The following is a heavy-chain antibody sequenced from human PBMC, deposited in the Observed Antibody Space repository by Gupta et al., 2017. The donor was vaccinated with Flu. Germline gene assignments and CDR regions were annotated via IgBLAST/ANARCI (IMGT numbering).Heavy chain of an antibody. J-gene: IGHJ5*02. CDR2: INPSGGSA. CDR1: GYTFTSHY. Sequence: QVQLVQSGAEGKRPGASVKVSCKASGYTFTSHYIPWVRQAPGQGLEWMGIINPSGGSATYAQKFQGRVTMTRDTSTSTVYMELNSLRSEDTAIYYCARDEDNFGWFDPWGQGTLVTVSS. D-gene: IGHD1-20*01. V-gene: IGHV1-46*01. CDR3: ARDEDNFGWFDP.